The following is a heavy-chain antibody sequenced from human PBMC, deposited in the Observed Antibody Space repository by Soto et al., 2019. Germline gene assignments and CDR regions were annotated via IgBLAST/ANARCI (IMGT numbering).Heavy chain of an antibody. CDR2: SYPGDSDI. CDR1: GYSFTSYW. J-gene: IGHJ4*02. V-gene: IGHV5-51*01. Sequence: GESLKISCKGSGYSFTSYWIGWVRQMPGKGLEWRGISYPGDSDIRYSPSFQGQVTISAAKSISTAYLQWSSLKASDTAVYYCARESEDLTSNFDYWGQGTLVTVSS. CDR3: ARESEDLTSNFDY.